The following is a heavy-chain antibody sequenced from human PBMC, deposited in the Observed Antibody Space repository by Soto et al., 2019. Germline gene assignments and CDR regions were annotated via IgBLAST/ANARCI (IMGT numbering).Heavy chain of an antibody. J-gene: IGHJ6*02. CDR3: ARAARGDYYGSGSYYRPPPYGMDV. Sequence: PSETLSLTCAVYGGSFSGYYWSWIRQPPGKGLEWIGEINHSGSTNYNPSLKSRVTISVDTSKNQFSLKLSSVTAADTAVYYCARAARGDYYGSGSYYRPPPYGMDVWGQGTTVT. V-gene: IGHV4-34*01. D-gene: IGHD3-10*01. CDR1: GGSFSGYY. CDR2: INHSGST.